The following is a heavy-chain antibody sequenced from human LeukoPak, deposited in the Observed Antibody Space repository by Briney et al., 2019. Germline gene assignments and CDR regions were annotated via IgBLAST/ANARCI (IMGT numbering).Heavy chain of an antibody. V-gene: IGHV4-39*07. D-gene: IGHD6-13*01. CDR3: ARFPENSSSLPYSGYMDV. J-gene: IGHJ6*03. CDR1: GGSISSSSYY. Sequence: PSETLSLTCTVSGGSISSSSYYWGWIRQPPGKGLEWIGSIYYSGSTYYNPSLKSRVTISVDTSKNQFSLKLSSVTAADTAVYYCARFPENSSSLPYSGYMDVWGKGTTVTVSS. CDR2: IYYSGST.